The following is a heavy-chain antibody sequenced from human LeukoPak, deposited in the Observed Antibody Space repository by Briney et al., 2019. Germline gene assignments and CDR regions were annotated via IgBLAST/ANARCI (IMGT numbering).Heavy chain of an antibody. Sequence: GGSLRLSCAASGFSFSDSVMSWVRRAPGKGLEWVSAIFSSGSNTYYADSVKGRFTISRDNSKNTLFLQMNSLRAEDTAAYHCGSKTGRTGTYYWGQGTLVTVSS. CDR3: GSKTGRTGTYY. V-gene: IGHV3-23*05. D-gene: IGHD3-10*01. CDR1: GFSFSDSV. CDR2: IFSSGSNT. J-gene: IGHJ4*02.